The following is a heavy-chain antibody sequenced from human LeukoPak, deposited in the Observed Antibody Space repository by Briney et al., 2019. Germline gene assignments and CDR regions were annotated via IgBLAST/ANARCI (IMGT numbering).Heavy chain of an antibody. V-gene: IGHV4-39*07. D-gene: IGHD2-2*01. CDR1: GGSISSSSYY. Sequence: SETLSLTCTVSGGSISSSSYYWGWIRQPPGKGLEWIGSIYYSGSTYYNPSLKSRVTISVDTSKNQFSLKLSSVTVADTAVYYCARLKVVPAAILDYWGQGTLVTVSS. J-gene: IGHJ4*02. CDR2: IYYSGST. CDR3: ARLKVVPAAILDY.